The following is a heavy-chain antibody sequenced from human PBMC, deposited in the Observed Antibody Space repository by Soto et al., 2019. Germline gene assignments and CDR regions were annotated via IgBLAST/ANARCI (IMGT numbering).Heavy chain of an antibody. Sequence: ETLSLTCGVYGGSIRGYYWRWVSQLPRKGLEWIGDINDNGGTNYNPSLKSRVTTSLDTSKKQDSLMVSSVTAADTAVYYCARGRYSYETIYYKFYYSALDGWGQGTTVTVS. V-gene: IGHV4-34*01. CDR3: ARGRYSYETIYYKFYYSALDG. J-gene: IGHJ6*02. D-gene: IGHD3-10*01. CDR1: GGSIRGYY. CDR2: INDNGGT.